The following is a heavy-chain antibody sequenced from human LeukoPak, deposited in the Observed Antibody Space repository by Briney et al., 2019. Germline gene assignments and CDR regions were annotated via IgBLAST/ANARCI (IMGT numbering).Heavy chain of an antibody. Sequence: SETLSLTCAVYGGSFSGYYWSWIRQPPGKGLEWIGEINHSGSTNYNPSLKSRVTISVDTSKNQFSLKLSSVTAADTAVYYCARAYYYGSGSYYDYWGQGTLVTVSS. CDR1: GGSFSGYY. CDR2: INHSGST. J-gene: IGHJ4*02. V-gene: IGHV4-34*01. CDR3: ARAYYYGSGSYYDY. D-gene: IGHD3-10*01.